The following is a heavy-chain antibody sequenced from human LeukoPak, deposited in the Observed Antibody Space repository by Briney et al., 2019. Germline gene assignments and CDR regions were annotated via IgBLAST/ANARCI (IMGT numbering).Heavy chain of an antibody. D-gene: IGHD2-15*01. Sequence: SETLSLTCAVSGGSIVSSDWWSWVRQPPGKGLEWIGEIYHSGITNYNPSLKSRVTISVDTSKNQFSLKLSSVTAADTAVYYCARGRVHCSGGSCYFDFDYWGQGTLVTVSS. CDR1: GGSIVSSDW. CDR2: IYHSGIT. J-gene: IGHJ4*02. CDR3: ARGRVHCSGGSCYFDFDY. V-gene: IGHV4-4*02.